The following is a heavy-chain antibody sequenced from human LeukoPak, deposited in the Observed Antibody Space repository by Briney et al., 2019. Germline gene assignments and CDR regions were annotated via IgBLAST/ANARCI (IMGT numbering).Heavy chain of an antibody. CDR1: GDSVSSNSAA. J-gene: IGHJ5*02. D-gene: IGHD1-1*01. CDR3: ARGWLERLTREVEDRFDP. Sequence: SQTLSLTCAISGDSVSSNSAAWNWIRQSPSRGLEWLGRTYYRSKWYNDYAVSMKSRITINPDTSKNQFSLQLNSVTPEDTAVYYCARGWLERLTREVEDRFDPWGQGTLVTVSS. V-gene: IGHV6-1*01. CDR2: TYYRSKWYN.